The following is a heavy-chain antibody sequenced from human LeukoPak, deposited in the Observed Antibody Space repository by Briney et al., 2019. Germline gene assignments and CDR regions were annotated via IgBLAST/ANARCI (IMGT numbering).Heavy chain of an antibody. CDR2: IYPGDSDT. V-gene: IGHV5-51*01. Sequence: TGESLKISCKGSGYSFTSFWIGWVRQMPGKGLEWMGIIYPGDSDTRYSPSFQGQATISADKSINTAYLQWSSLKASDTAMYYCARQRLRGISYFGFWGQGTLVTVSS. CDR1: GYSFTSFW. CDR3: ARQRLRGISYFGF. J-gene: IGHJ4*02. D-gene: IGHD3-10*01.